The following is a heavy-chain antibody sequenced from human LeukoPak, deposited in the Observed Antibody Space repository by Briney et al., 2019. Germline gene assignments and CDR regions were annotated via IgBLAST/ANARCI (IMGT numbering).Heavy chain of an antibody. Sequence: SETLSLTCTVSGGSISGSSYYWGWIRQPPGKGLEWIGHIYYSGGIYYNPSLKSRVTMSVDTSKNQFSLKLSSVTAVDTAVYYCAMVSGWYYFDYWGQGTLVTVSS. D-gene: IGHD6-19*01. CDR3: AMVSGWYYFDY. V-gene: IGHV4-39*07. CDR2: IYYSGGI. J-gene: IGHJ4*02. CDR1: GGSISGSSYY.